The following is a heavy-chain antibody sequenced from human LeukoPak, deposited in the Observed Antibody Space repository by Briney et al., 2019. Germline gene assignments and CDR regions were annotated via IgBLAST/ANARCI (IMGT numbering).Heavy chain of an antibody. CDR2: INWNGGST. V-gene: IGHV3-20*04. CDR3: ARSVAASRDY. J-gene: IGHJ4*02. CDR1: GFTFSNYA. D-gene: IGHD2-15*01. Sequence: GGSLRPSCAASGFTFSNYAMSWVRQAPGQGLEWVSGINWNGGSTGYADSVKGRFTISRDNAKNSLYLQMNSLRAEDTALYYCARSVAASRDYWGQGTLVTVS.